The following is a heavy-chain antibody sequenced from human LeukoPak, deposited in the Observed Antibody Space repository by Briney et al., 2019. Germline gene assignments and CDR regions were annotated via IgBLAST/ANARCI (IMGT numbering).Heavy chain of an antibody. J-gene: IGHJ4*02. V-gene: IGHV3-15*01. CDR3: ATDYYYDSPGLLDY. CDR1: GFTFSNGW. CDR2: IKSKRDGGTT. D-gene: IGHD3-22*01. Sequence: GGSLRLSCVVSGFTFSNGWMSWVRQTPGKGLEWVGRIKSKRDGGTTDYAAPVKGRFTISRDDSKSTLYLQMNSLRTDDTAIYYCATDYYYDSPGLLDYWGQGSLVTVSS.